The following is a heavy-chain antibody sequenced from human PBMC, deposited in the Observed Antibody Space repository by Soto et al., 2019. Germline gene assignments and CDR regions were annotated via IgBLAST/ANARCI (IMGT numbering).Heavy chain of an antibody. CDR2: ISGSGGST. D-gene: IGHD2-2*01. J-gene: IGHJ6*02. CDR3: AKDQDIVVVPSPIYGMDV. V-gene: IGHV3-23*01. Sequence: GGSLRLSCAASGFSFSTYDMNWVRQAPGKGLEWISAISGSGGSTYYADSVKGRSIISRDNSKNTLYLQMNSLRAEDTAVYYCAKDQDIVVVPSPIYGMDVWGQGTTVTVSS. CDR1: GFSFSTYD.